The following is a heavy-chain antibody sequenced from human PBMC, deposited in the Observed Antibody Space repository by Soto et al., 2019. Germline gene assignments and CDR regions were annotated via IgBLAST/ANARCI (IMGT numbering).Heavy chain of an antibody. J-gene: IGHJ5*02. D-gene: IGHD2-15*01. CDR1: GGTFSSYA. CDR3: AREGRYCSGGSCSEGNWFDP. CDR2: IIPIFGTA. Sequence: QVQLVQSGAEVKKPGSSVKVSCKASGGTFSSYAISWVRQAPGQGLEWMGGIIPIFGTANYAQKFQGRVTMTADESTSTADMELSSLRSEDTAVYYCAREGRYCSGGSCSEGNWFDPWGQGTLVTVSS. V-gene: IGHV1-69*12.